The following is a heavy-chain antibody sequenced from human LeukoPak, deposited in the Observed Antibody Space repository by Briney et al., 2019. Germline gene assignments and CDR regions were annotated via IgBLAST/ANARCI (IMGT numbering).Heavy chain of an antibody. J-gene: IGHJ3*02. V-gene: IGHV4-34*01. Sequence: MPSETLSLTCAVYGGSFSGYYWSWIRQPPGKGLEWIGEINHSGSTNYNPSLKSRVTISEDTSKNQFSLKLSSVTAADTAVYYCARDGGSGFGELFPAVDAFDIWGQGTMVTVSS. CDR2: INHSGST. D-gene: IGHD3-10*01. CDR3: ARDGGSGFGELFPAVDAFDI. CDR1: GGSFSGYY.